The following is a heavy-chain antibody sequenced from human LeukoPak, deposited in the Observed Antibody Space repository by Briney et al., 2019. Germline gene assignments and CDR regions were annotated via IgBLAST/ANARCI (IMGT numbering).Heavy chain of an antibody. CDR3: ARGAPAALHYYYYYYMDV. CDR1: GFTFSSYA. CDR2: ISYDGSNK. Sequence: PGGSLRLSCAASGFTFSSYAMHWVRQAPGKGLEWVAVISYDGSNKYYADSVKGRFTISRDNSKDTLYLQMNSLRAEDTAVYYCARGAPAALHYYYYYYMDVWGKGTTVTVSS. V-gene: IGHV3-30-3*01. D-gene: IGHD2-2*01. J-gene: IGHJ6*03.